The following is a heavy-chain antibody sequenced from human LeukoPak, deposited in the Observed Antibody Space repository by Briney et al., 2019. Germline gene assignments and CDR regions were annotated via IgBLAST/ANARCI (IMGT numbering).Heavy chain of an antibody. CDR3: ARPRWLQFGPHDF. Sequence: GGSLRLSCAASGFTLSTFWMSWVRQAPGKGLEWVANIKQDETEKYYVDSVRGRFTISRDNAKNSLYLQMNSLRAEDTALYYCARPRWLQFGPHDFWGQGTLVTVSS. CDR1: GFTLSTFW. J-gene: IGHJ4*02. D-gene: IGHD5-24*01. V-gene: IGHV3-7*01. CDR2: IKQDETEK.